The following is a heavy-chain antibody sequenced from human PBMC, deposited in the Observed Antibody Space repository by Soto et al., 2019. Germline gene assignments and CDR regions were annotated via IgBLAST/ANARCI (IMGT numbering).Heavy chain of an antibody. CDR3: ARLPYCGGDCSNGMDV. CDR1: GYTFTSYY. J-gene: IGHJ6*02. Sequence: ASVKVSCKASGYTFTSYYMHWVRQAPGQGLEWMGIINPSGGSTSYAQKFQGRVTMTRDTSTSTVYMELSSLRSEDTAVYYCARLPYCGGDCSNGMDVWGQGTTVTVSS. V-gene: IGHV1-46*01. CDR2: INPSGGST. D-gene: IGHD2-21*02.